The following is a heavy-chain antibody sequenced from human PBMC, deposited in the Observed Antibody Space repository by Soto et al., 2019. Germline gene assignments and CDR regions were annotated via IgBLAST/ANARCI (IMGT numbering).Heavy chain of an antibody. CDR3: ARGGGVGVAGSAAFDM. Sequence: VQSGAVVKKPGASVTVSCSASGYPVTAYYMHWVRQAPGRGLEWMGGINPATGAAKYTQTFQGRVTMTSDTSTSTVFMELSGLTSEDTAVFSCARGGGVGVAGSAAFDMWGQGTLVTVSS. CDR2: INPATGAA. CDR1: GYPVTAYY. J-gene: IGHJ3*02. V-gene: IGHV1-2*02. D-gene: IGHD3-3*01.